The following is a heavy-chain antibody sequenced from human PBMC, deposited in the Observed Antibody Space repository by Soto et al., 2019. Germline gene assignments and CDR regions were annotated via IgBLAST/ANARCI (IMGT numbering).Heavy chain of an antibody. V-gene: IGHV3-23*01. CDR1: GFTFSSYT. J-gene: IGHJ6*02. CDR2: ISSTGGST. Sequence: EVQLLESGGGLVQPGGSLRLSCAASGFTFSSYTMSWVRQAPGMGLERVSGISSTGGSTYYADSVKGRFTISRDNSKNTLYLQMNSLRAEETAVYYCARGGLYYGMDVWGQGTTVTVSS. CDR3: ARGGLYYGMDV.